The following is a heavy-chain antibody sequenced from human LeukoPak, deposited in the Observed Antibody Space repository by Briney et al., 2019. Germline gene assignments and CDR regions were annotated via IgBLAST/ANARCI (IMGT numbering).Heavy chain of an antibody. Sequence: PGGSLRLSCAASGFTVSGNYMSWVRQAPGKGLEWVSVIYSGGATYYADSVKGRFTISRDNSKNTLYLQMNSLRADDTAVYYCARASPGYGLSYYMDVWGKGTTVTVSS. CDR2: IYSGGAT. J-gene: IGHJ6*03. D-gene: IGHD4-17*01. V-gene: IGHV3-53*01. CDR1: GFTVSGNY. CDR3: ARASPGYGLSYYMDV.